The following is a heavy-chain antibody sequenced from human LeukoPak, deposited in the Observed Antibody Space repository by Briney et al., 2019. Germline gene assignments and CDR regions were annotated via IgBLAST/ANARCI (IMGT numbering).Heavy chain of an antibody. CDR3: ARMVLGYSNSWYQFDY. CDR2: INHSGST. D-gene: IGHD6-13*01. CDR1: GESFRGYY. Sequence: SETLSLTCAVYGESFRGYYWSWIRQPPGKGLEWIGEINHSGSTNYNPSLKSRVTISVDTSKNQFSLKLSSVTAADTAVYYCARMVLGYSNSWYQFDYWGQGTLVTVSS. J-gene: IGHJ4*02. V-gene: IGHV4-34*01.